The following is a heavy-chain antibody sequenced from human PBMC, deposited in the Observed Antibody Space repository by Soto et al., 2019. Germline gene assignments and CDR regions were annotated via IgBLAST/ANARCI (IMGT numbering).Heavy chain of an antibody. CDR1: GFTFSGSA. CDR3: ARRLYDFWSGHPKGLDY. D-gene: IGHD3-3*01. CDR2: IGTKANNYAT. Sequence: GGSLRLSCAASGFTFSGSAMHWVRQASGKGLEWVGRIGTKANNYATAYAVSVKGRFTISRDDSRNTAYLQMNSLKTEDTAVYYCARRLYDFWSGHPKGLDYWGQGTVVTVSS. V-gene: IGHV3-73*01. J-gene: IGHJ4*02.